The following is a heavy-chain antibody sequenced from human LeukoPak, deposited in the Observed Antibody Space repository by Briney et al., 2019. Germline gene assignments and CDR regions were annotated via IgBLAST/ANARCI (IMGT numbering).Heavy chain of an antibody. CDR2: SDPEDGET. D-gene: IGHD3-10*01. V-gene: IGHV1-24*01. CDR1: GYTLTELS. CDR3: ATVDYYGSGSFGYVFDP. Sequence: ASVKVSCKVSGYTLTELSMHWVRQAPGKGLEWMGGSDPEDGETIYAQKFQGRVTMTEDTSTDTAYMELSSLRSEDTAVYYCATVDYYGSGSFGYVFDPWGQGTLVTVSS. J-gene: IGHJ5*02.